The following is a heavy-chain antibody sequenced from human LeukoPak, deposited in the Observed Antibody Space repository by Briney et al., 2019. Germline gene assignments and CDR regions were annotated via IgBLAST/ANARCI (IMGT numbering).Heavy chain of an antibody. CDR2: IYYSGST. J-gene: IGHJ4*02. Sequence: PSETLSLTCTVSGGSISSSSYYWGWIRQPPGKGLEWIGSIYYSGSTYYNPSLKSRVTISVDTSKNQFSLKLSSVTAADTAVYYCARHDLVGGRVIAAHLDYWGQGILVTVSS. D-gene: IGHD6-6*01. CDR1: GGSISSSSYY. V-gene: IGHV4-39*01. CDR3: ARHDLVGGRVIAAHLDY.